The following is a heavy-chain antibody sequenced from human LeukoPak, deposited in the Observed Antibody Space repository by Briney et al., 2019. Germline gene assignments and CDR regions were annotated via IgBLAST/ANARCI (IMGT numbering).Heavy chain of an antibody. J-gene: IGHJ4*02. Sequence: PGGSLRLSCAASGFTFSSHWMHWVRHAPGKGLVWVSRINSDGSSTNYADSVKGRFTISRDNAKNTLYLQMNSLRAEDPAVYYCASAPDSCCSGGSCGYWGQRPLVTVSS. CDR1: GFTFSSHW. CDR3: ASAPDSCCSGGSCGY. V-gene: IGHV3-74*01. D-gene: IGHD2-15*01. CDR2: INSDGSST.